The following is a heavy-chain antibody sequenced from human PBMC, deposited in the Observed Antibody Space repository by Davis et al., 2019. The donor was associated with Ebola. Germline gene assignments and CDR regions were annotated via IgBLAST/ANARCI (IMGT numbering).Heavy chain of an antibody. J-gene: IGHJ6*02. V-gene: IGHV4-4*02. Sequence: SETLSLTCAVSGGSISSSNWWSWVRQPPGKGLEWIGEIYHSGSTNYNPSLKSRVTISVDTSKNQFSLKLSSVTAADTAVYYCARRTDYYYDSSGYYYGLYYYGMDVWGQGTTVTVSS. CDR1: GGSISSSNW. CDR3: ARRTDYYYDSSGYYYGLYYYGMDV. CDR2: IYHSGST. D-gene: IGHD3-22*01.